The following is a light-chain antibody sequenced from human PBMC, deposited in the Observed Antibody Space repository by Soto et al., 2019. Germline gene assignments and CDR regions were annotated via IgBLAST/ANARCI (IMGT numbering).Light chain of an antibody. V-gene: IGLV2-14*01. CDR3: SSYTSSSTPYV. Sequence: QSALTQPASVSGSPGQSITISCTGTSSDVGGYNYVSWYQQHPGKAPKLMIYXXXXXXXXXXXXXXXSKSGNTASLTISGXXXEDXXXXXCSSYTSSSTPYVFGTGTKLTV. CDR1: SSDVGGYNY. CDR2: XXX. J-gene: IGLJ1*01.